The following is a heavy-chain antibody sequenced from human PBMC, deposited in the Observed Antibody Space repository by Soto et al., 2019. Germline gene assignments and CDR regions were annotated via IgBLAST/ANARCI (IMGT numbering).Heavy chain of an antibody. CDR3: ARRGEYYDFWSGYYNPPFDY. CDR1: GGSISSSSYY. CDR2: IYYSGST. Sequence: QLQLQESGPGLVKPSETLSLTCTVSGGSISSSSYYWGWIRQPPGKGLEWIGSIYYSGSTYYNPSLKSRVTISVDTSKNKFSLKLSSVTAADTAVYYCARRGEYYDFWSGYYNPPFDYWGQGTLVTVSS. D-gene: IGHD3-3*01. J-gene: IGHJ4*02. V-gene: IGHV4-39*01.